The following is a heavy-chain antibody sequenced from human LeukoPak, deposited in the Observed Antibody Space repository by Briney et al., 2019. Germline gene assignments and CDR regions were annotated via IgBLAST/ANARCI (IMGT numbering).Heavy chain of an antibody. D-gene: IGHD3-22*01. J-gene: IGHJ4*02. CDR1: GGTFSSYA. V-gene: IGHV1-69*05. CDR3: ARGRYYDSSGPFDY. Sequence: SVRVSCKASGGTFSSYAISWVRQAPGQGLEWMGRIIPIFGTANYAQKFQGRVTITTDESTSTAYMELSSLRSEDTAVYYCARGRYYDSSGPFDYWGQGTLVTVSS. CDR2: IIPIFGTA.